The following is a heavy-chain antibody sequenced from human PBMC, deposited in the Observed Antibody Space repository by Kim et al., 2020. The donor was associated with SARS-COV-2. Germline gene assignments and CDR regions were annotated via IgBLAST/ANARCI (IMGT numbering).Heavy chain of an antibody. Sequence: SETLSLTCAVYGGSFRDYYWSWIRQPPGKGLEWIGEINHSGSTNYNPSLKRRITISVDTSKNQFSLKLNSVTASGTAVYYCARDFTMVRGVIIIHWFDPWVQGTLVTVSS. D-gene: IGHD3-10*01. CDR2: INHSGST. V-gene: IGHV4-34*01. J-gene: IGHJ5*02. CDR1: GGSFRDYY. CDR3: ARDFTMVRGVIIIHWFDP.